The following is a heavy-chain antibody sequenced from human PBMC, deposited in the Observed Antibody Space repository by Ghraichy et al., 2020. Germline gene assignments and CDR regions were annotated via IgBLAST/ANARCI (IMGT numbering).Heavy chain of an antibody. J-gene: IGHJ4*02. CDR3: AGRGRRFDY. D-gene: IGHD3-10*01. CDR2: IFTGGNS. CDR1: RGSVAGGSYF. V-gene: IGHV4-61*01. Sequence: SETLSLTCTVSRGSVAGGSYFWRWIRQPPGKGLEWIGYIFTGGNSNYNPSLKSRVTISVDTSKNQFSLNLTSVTAADTAEYYCAGRGRRFDYWGQGTLVTVSS.